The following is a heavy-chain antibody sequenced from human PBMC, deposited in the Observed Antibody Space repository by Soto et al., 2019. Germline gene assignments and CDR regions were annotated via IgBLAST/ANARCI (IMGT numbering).Heavy chain of an antibody. J-gene: IGHJ5*02. CDR3: ARGSLRRDGYNSYWFDP. D-gene: IGHD5-12*01. V-gene: IGHV1-46*01. CDR1: GYTFTSYY. CDR2: INPSGGST. Sequence: ASVKVSCKASGYTFTSYYMHWVRQAPGQGLEWMGIINPSGGSTSYAQKFQGRVTMTRDTSTSTVYMELSSLRSEDTAVYYCARGSLRRDGYNSYWFDPWGQGTLVTVSS.